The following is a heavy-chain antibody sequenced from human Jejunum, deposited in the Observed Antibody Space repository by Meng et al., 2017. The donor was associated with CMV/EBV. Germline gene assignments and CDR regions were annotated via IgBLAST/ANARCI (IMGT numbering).Heavy chain of an antibody. D-gene: IGHD3-22*01. V-gene: IGHV4-4*07. CDR1: RCTLSVYY. CDR2: IFTTGST. J-gene: IGHJ4*02. CDR3: VRETDMTVGPHFDY. Sequence: QLELPESGAGLLKPSETVSRTCTVSRCTLSVYYWSWLRKPAGKGLEWIGRIFTTGSTNYHPSLKSRVTMSVDTSKNQISLRLTSVTAADTAIYYCVRETDMTVGPHFDYWGQGALVTVSS.